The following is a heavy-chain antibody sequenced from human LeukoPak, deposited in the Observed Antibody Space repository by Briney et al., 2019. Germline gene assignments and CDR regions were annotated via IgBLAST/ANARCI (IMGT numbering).Heavy chain of an antibody. CDR3: AISSSWYDY. J-gene: IGHJ4*02. CDR2: IQYDGSNK. Sequence: GGSLRLSCAASGFTFSSYGMHWVRQAPGKGLEWVAFIQYDGSNKYYADSVKGRFTISRDNSKNTLYLQMNSLRAEDTAVYYCAISSSWYDYWGQGTLVTVSS. CDR1: GFTFSSYG. D-gene: IGHD6-13*01. V-gene: IGHV3-30*02.